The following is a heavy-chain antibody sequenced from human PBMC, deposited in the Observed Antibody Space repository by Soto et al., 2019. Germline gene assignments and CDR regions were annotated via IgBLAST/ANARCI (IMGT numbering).Heavy chain of an antibody. CDR1: GYTFTNYD. Sequence: EASVKVSCKASGYTFTNYDINWVRQATGQGLEWMGWMNPDSGDTHYVQKFQGRVTMTTDTSTSTAYMELRSLRSDDTAVYYCARDRGIAAAGTGDYWGQGTLVTVSS. CDR2: MNPDSGDT. CDR3: ARDRGIAAAGTGDY. V-gene: IGHV1-8*01. J-gene: IGHJ4*02. D-gene: IGHD6-13*01.